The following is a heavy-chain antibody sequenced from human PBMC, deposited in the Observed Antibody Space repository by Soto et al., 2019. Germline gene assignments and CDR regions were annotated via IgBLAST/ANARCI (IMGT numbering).Heavy chain of an antibody. CDR1: GLTLSNYA. Sequence: QVQLVESGGGVVQPGRSLRLSCAASGLTLSNYAMHWVRQAPGKGLEWVAVISYDGSNRYYADSVKGRFTISRDNSKNTLYLQMNSLRDEDTAVYYCARVTQAAAADYWGQGTLVTVSS. J-gene: IGHJ4*02. V-gene: IGHV3-30-3*01. D-gene: IGHD6-25*01. CDR2: ISYDGSNR. CDR3: ARVTQAAAADY.